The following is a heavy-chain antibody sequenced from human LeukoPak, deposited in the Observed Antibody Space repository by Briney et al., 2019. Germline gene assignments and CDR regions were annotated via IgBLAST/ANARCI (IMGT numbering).Heavy chain of an antibody. CDR3: ARGVGRWFGESREIN. J-gene: IGHJ4*02. CDR1: GVSFSGYY. D-gene: IGHD3-10*01. Sequence: SETLSLTCAVYGVSFSGYYWSWIRQPPGKGLEWLGEINHSGSTNYNPSLKSRVTISVDTSKNQFSLKLSSVTAADTAVYYCARGVGRWFGESREINWGQGTLVTVSS. CDR2: INHSGST. V-gene: IGHV4-34*01.